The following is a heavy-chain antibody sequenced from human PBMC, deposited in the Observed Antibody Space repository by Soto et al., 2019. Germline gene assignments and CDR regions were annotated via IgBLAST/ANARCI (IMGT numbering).Heavy chain of an antibody. J-gene: IGHJ4*02. CDR2: IYYSGST. CDR1: GGSISTYY. CDR3: ARDFWGWSGYHEL. D-gene: IGHD3-3*01. Sequence: QVQLQESGPGLVKPSETLSLNCTVSGGSISTYYWSWIRQPPGRGLEWIGYIYYSGSTNYNPSLKSRVTISVDTSKNQFSLKLKSVTAADTAVYYCARDFWGWSGYHELWGQGTLVTVSS. V-gene: IGHV4-59*01.